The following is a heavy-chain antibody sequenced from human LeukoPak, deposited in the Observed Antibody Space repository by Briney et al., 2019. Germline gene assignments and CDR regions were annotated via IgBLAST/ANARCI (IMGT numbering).Heavy chain of an antibody. CDR1: GYTFTSYN. CDR2: MNPNSGNT. D-gene: IGHD4-17*01. CDR3: ARDPYASSEGF. Sequence: ASVKVSCKASGYTFTSYNINWVRQATGQGLEWMGWMNPNSGNTAYAQKFQGRITMTRNTSINTAYMELSSLRSDDTALYYCARDPYASSEGFWGQGTLVTVSS. J-gene: IGHJ4*02. V-gene: IGHV1-8*01.